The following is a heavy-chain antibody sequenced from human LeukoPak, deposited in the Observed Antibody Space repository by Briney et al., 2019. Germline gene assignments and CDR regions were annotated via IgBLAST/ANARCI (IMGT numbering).Heavy chain of an antibody. J-gene: IGHJ6*03. V-gene: IGHV4-34*01. CDR3: ARSRLYYYSHMDV. CDR1: GGSFSGYY. D-gene: IGHD6-13*01. CDR2: INHSGST. Sequence: SETLSLTCAVYGGSFSGYYWSWIRQPPGKGLEWIGEINHSGSTNYNPSLKSRVTISVDTSKNQFSLKLSSVTAADTAVYYCARSRLYYYSHMDVWGKGTTVTVSS.